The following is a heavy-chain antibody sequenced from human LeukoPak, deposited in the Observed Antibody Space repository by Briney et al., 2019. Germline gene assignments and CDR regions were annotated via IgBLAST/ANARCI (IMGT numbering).Heavy chain of an antibody. D-gene: IGHD3-3*01. CDR1: GFTFRSYW. V-gene: IGHV3-7*03. J-gene: IGHJ4*02. CDR2: INQDVSQI. Sequence: GGSLRLSCAASGFTFRSYWMSWVRQAPGKGLEWVATINQDVSQIKYVDSVKGRFTIPRDNSKNTLYLQMNSLRAEDTAIYYCAKDTRAISCLDYWGQGTLVTVSS. CDR3: AKDTRAISCLDY.